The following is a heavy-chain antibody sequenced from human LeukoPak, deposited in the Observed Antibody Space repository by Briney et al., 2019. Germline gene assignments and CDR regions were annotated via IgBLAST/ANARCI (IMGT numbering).Heavy chain of an antibody. CDR1: GGTFSSYA. Sequence: ASVEVSRKASGGTFSSYAISWVRQAPGQGLEWMGGIIPIFGTANYAQKFQGRVTITTDESTSTAYMELSSLRSEDTAVYYCARGGLNGYYYMDVWGKGTTVTVSS. J-gene: IGHJ6*03. D-gene: IGHD1-26*01. V-gene: IGHV1-69*05. CDR2: IIPIFGTA. CDR3: ARGGLNGYYYMDV.